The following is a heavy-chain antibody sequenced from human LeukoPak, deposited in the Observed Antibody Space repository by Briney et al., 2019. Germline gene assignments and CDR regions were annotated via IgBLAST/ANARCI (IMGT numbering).Heavy chain of an antibody. CDR1: GGTFSSYA. CDR2: IIPILGIA. Sequence: ASVKVSCKASGGTFSSYAISWVRQAPGHGLEWMGRIIPILGIANYAQKFQGRVTITADKSTSTAYMELSSLRSEDTAVYYCARTVVVVAATPEIYYYYGMDVWGQGTTVTVSS. V-gene: IGHV1-69*04. CDR3: ARTVVVVAATPEIYYYYGMDV. J-gene: IGHJ6*02. D-gene: IGHD2-15*01.